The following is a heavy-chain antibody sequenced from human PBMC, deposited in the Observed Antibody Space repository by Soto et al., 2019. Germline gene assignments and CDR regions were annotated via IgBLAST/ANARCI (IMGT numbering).Heavy chain of an antibody. Sequence: EVQLVESGGGLVQPGGSLRVSCAASGFTFTTYWMSWVRQAPGKGLEWVANMNQDGSAKYYVDSVKGRFTISRDNPKNSLYLQMDSLRAEDTAVYYCVRGFRHDYGDREGGHWGQGTLVTVSS. CDR2: MNQDGSAK. J-gene: IGHJ4*02. CDR3: VRGFRHDYGDREGGH. V-gene: IGHV3-7*01. D-gene: IGHD4-17*01. CDR1: GFTFTTYW.